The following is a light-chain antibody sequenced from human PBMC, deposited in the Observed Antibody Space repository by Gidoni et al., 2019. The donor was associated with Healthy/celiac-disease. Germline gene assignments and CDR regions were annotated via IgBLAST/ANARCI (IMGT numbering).Light chain of an antibody. CDR1: NIGSKN. J-gene: IGLJ3*02. Sequence: SYELTQPLSVSVALGQTARITCGGNNIGSKNVHWYQQKPGQAHVLVSYRDSNRPSGIPERFSGSNAGNTATLTISRAQAGDEADYYCQVGDSSSWVFGGGTKLTVL. CDR3: QVGDSSSWV. CDR2: RDS. V-gene: IGLV3-9*01.